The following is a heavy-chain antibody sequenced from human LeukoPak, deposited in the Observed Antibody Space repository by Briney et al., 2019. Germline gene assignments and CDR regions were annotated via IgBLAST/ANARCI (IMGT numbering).Heavy chain of an antibody. CDR3: ARGLPSTSCYGCPLYYYGMDV. CDR1: GFTFSSYW. J-gene: IGHJ6*04. CDR2: INSDGSST. Sequence: GGSLRLSCAASGFTFSSYWMHWVRQAPGKGLVWVSRINSDGSSTSYADSVKGRFTISRDNAKNTLYLQMNSLRAEDTAVYYCARGLPSTSCYGCPLYYYGMDVWAKGPRSPSP. V-gene: IGHV3-74*01. D-gene: IGHD2-2*01.